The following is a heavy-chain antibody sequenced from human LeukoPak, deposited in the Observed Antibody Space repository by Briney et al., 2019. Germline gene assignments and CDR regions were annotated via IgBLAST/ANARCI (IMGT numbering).Heavy chain of an antibody. CDR3: AGLGELLDY. V-gene: IGHV4-59*01. D-gene: IGHD3-10*01. CDR2: IYYSGST. CDR1: GGFISSYY. Sequence: SETLSLTCTVSGGFISSYYWSWIRQPPGKGLEWIGYIYYSGSTNYNPSLKSRVTISVDTSKNQFSLKLSSVTAADTAVYYCAGLGELLDYWGQGTLVTVSS. J-gene: IGHJ4*02.